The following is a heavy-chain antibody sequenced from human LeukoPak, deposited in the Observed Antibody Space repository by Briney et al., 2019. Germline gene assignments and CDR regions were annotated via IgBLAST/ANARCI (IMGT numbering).Heavy chain of an antibody. CDR1: GFTVSSNY. CDR3: AKDIRGDTAMAFDI. V-gene: IGHV3-53*01. CDR2: IYSGGST. Sequence: GGSLRLSCAASGFTVSSNYMSWVRQAPGKGLEWVSVIYSGGSTYYADSVKGRFTISRDNSKNTLYLQMNSLRAEDTAVYYCAKDIRGDTAMAFDIWGQGTMVTVSS. J-gene: IGHJ3*02. D-gene: IGHD5-18*01.